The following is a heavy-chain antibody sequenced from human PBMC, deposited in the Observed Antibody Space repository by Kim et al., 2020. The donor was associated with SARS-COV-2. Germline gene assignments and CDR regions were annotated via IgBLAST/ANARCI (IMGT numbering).Heavy chain of an antibody. Sequence: SETLSLTCTVSGGSISSYYWSWIRQPPGKGLEWIGYIYYSGSTNYNPSLKSRVTISVDTSKNQFSLKLSSVTAADTAVYYCARFLFSAADYPNWFDPWGQGTLVTVSS. CDR3: ARFLFSAADYPNWFDP. V-gene: IGHV4-59*01. CDR1: GGSISSYY. D-gene: IGHD6-13*01. CDR2: IYYSGST. J-gene: IGHJ5*02.